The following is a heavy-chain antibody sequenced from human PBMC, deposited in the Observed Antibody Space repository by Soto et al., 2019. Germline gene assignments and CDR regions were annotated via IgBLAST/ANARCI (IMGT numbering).Heavy chain of an antibody. Sequence: PSETLSLTCTVSGVSISSSIYYWGRIRQPPGKGLERIGSIYYSGSTYYNPSLKSRVTISVDTSKNQFSLKLSSVTAADTAVYYCARHSDHSNYLGGWRRTGFDPWGQGTLVTVSS. V-gene: IGHV4-39*01. J-gene: IGHJ5*02. D-gene: IGHD4-4*01. CDR3: ARHSDHSNYLGGWRRTGFDP. CDR1: GVSISSSIYY. CDR2: IYYSGST.